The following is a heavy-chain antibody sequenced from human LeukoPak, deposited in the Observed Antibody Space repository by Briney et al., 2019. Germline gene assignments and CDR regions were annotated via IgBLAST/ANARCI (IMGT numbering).Heavy chain of an antibody. Sequence: GGSLRLSCAASGFSFSSYAITWARQAPVKGLEWVSAISGDGTRTYYADSVKGRFTISRDNSKNTLYLEMSSLRVEDTAIYYCAKWPEGAMDYFDYWGQGTLVTVSS. V-gene: IGHV3-23*01. CDR2: ISGDGTRT. J-gene: IGHJ4*02. D-gene: IGHD3-16*01. CDR3: AKWPEGAMDYFDY. CDR1: GFSFSSYA.